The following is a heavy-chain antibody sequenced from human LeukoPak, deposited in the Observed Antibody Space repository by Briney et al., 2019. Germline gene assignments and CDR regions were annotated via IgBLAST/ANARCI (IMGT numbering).Heavy chain of an antibody. CDR3: ARVDSAGVAGGHFDL. CDR1: GGSISSGDYY. V-gene: IGHV4-30-4*01. D-gene: IGHD2-15*01. Sequence: PSETLSLTCTVSGGSISSGDYYWSWIRQPPGKGLEWIGYIYYSGSTYYNPSLKSRVTISVDTSKNQFSLKLSSVTAADTAVYYCARVDSAGVAGGHFDLWGRGTLVTVSS. J-gene: IGHJ2*01. CDR2: IYYSGST.